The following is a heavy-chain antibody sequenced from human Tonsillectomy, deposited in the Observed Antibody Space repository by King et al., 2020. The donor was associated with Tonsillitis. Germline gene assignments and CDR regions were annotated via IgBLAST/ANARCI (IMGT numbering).Heavy chain of an antibody. J-gene: IGHJ5*02. V-gene: IGHV3-15*01. CDR2: IKSKTDGGTT. CDR3: TTAPGSIAVGGVPFDP. CDR1: GLTFSNAW. D-gene: IGHD6-13*01. Sequence: VQLVQSGGGLVKPGGSLRLSCAASGLTFSNAWMSWVRQAPGMGLEWVGRIKSKTDGGTTDYAAPVKGRFTISRDDSEDTLYLQMNSLKTEDTAVYYCTTAPGSIAVGGVPFDPWGQGALVTVSS.